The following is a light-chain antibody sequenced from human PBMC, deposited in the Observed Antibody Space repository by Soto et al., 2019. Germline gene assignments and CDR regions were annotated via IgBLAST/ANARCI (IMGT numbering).Light chain of an antibody. Sequence: DIVMTQSPDSLAVSLGERATINCKSSQSVLHSSNNKNYLAWYQQKPGQPPKLLIYWASTPESVVPDRFSGSGSGTDFPLTISSLQAEDVAVYYCQQYYSTPQTFGQGTKVEIK. V-gene: IGKV4-1*01. J-gene: IGKJ1*01. CDR2: WAS. CDR3: QQYYSTPQT. CDR1: QSVLHSSNNKNY.